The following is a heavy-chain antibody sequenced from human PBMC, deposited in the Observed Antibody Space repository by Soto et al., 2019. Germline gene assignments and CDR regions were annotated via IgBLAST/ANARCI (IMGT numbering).Heavy chain of an antibody. V-gene: IGHV3-74*01. CDR1: GFTLCRYS. CDR2: INSDGSST. J-gene: IGHJ5*02. D-gene: IGHD2-15*01. CDR3: TKQGLPHHNWFDP. Sequence: GGALWLSRGAAGFTLCRYSMHQGPPTPGKGLVWVSRINSDGSSTSYADSVKGRFTISRDNSKNAVYLEMNSLGAEDTALYYCTKQGLPHHNWFDPWGQGTLVTVSS.